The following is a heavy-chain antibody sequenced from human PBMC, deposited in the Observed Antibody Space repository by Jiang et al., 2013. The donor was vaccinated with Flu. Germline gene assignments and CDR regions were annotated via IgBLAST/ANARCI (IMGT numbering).Heavy chain of an antibody. CDR3: ARRSDTAMVFDY. J-gene: IGHJ4*02. Sequence: GLVKPSQTLSLTCTVSGGSISSGGYYWSWIRQHPGKGLEWIGYIYYSGSTYYNPSLKSRVTISVDTSKNQFSLKLSSVTAADTAVYYCARRSDTAMVFDYWGQGTLVTVSS. V-gene: IGHV4-31*03. D-gene: IGHD5-18*01. CDR1: GGSISSGGYY. CDR2: IYYSGST.